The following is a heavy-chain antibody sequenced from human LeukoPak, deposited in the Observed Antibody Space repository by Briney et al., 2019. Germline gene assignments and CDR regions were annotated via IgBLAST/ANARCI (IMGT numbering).Heavy chain of an antibody. CDR2: INHSGST. CDR1: GGSFSGYY. J-gene: IGHJ4*02. V-gene: IGHV4-34*01. CDR3: ARWVAGPLDY. D-gene: IGHD1-26*01. Sequence: SETLSLTCAVYGGSFSGYYWSWIRQPPGKGLEWIGEINHSGSTNYNPSLKSRVTISVDTSKNQFSLKLSSVTAADTAVYYCARWVAGPLDYWGQGTLVTASS.